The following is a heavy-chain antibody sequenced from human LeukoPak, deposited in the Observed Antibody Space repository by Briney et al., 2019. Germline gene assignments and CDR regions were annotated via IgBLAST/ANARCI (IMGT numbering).Heavy chain of an antibody. Sequence: GASVKVSCKASGYTFTSYDINWVRQATGQGLEWMGWMNPNSGNTGFAQKFQGRVTTTRNTSISTAYMELSSLRSEDTAVYYCARGIDGSGYYYYYMDVWGKGTTVTVSS. V-gene: IGHV1-8*01. CDR2: MNPNSGNT. D-gene: IGHD3-22*01. CDR1: GYTFTSYD. CDR3: ARGIDGSGYYYYYMDV. J-gene: IGHJ6*03.